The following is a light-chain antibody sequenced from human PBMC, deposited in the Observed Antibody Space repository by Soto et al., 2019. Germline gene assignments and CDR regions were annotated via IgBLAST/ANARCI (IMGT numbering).Light chain of an antibody. J-gene: IGKJ4*01. CDR3: QQRSNWPLSLT. CDR2: DAS. V-gene: IGKV3-11*01. CDR1: QSVSSS. Sequence: EIVLTQSPATLSLSPGERATLSCRASQSVSSSLAWYQQKPGQAPRLLIYDASNRATGIPARFSGSGSGTDFNLTISSLEPEDFAVYYCQQRSNWPLSLTFGGGTKVEIK.